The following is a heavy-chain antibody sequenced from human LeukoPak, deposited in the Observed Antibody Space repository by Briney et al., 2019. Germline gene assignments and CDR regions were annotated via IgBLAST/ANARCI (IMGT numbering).Heavy chain of an antibody. CDR1: GGSFSGYY. V-gene: IGHV4-34*01. J-gene: IGHJ4*02. Sequence: SETLSLTCAVYGGSFSGYYWSWIRQPPGKGLGWIGEINHSGSTNYNPSLKSRVTISVDTSKNQFSLKLSSVTTADTAVYYCARGGRFGELTNYWGQGTLVTVSS. D-gene: IGHD3-10*01. CDR2: INHSGST. CDR3: ARGGRFGELTNY.